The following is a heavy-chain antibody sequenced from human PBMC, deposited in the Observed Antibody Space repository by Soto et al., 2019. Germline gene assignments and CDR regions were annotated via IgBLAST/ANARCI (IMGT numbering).Heavy chain of an antibody. CDR2: INPSDGAT. D-gene: IGHD2-2*01. CDR3: ARGLPSSNRLGWFDP. J-gene: IGHJ5*02. Sequence: GSVKVCFKACGYPFIRYYIHLVRQAPGQGLELIGMINPSDGATSYAQKLQGRVTMTTDTSTSTVYMELSSLRSEDTAVYWCARGLPSSNRLGWFDPWGQGTMVTVSS. CDR1: GYPFIRYY. V-gene: IGHV1-46*04.